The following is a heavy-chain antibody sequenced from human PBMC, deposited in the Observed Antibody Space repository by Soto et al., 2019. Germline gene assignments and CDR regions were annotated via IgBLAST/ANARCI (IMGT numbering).Heavy chain of an antibody. J-gene: IGHJ4*02. CDR2: ISSSGSTI. V-gene: IGHV3-11*01. CDR3: AGYCISTSCYARFDY. CDR1: GFTFSDYY. Sequence: GGSLRLSCAASGFTFSDYYMSWIRQAPGKGLEWVSYISSSGSTIYYADSVKGRFTISRDNAKNSLYLQMNSLRAEDTAVYYCAGYCISTSCYARFDYWGQGTLVTVSS. D-gene: IGHD2-2*01.